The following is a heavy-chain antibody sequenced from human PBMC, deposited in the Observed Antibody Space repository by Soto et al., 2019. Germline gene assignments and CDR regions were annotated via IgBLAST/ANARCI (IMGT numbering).Heavy chain of an antibody. J-gene: IGHJ6*02. V-gene: IGHV1-18*01. CDR3: ARCIQGDYYYGMDV. D-gene: IGHD5-18*01. CDR2: INADYGNT. Sequence: QAQLVQSGAELRKPGASVKVSCKASGYTFYSHSISWVRQAPGQGLEWMGRINADYGNTQYAQKFRGRVTMTTDTSTTTVYMELTNLRSDDTAVYYCARCIQGDYYYGMDVWGQGTTVTVSS. CDR1: GYTFYSHS.